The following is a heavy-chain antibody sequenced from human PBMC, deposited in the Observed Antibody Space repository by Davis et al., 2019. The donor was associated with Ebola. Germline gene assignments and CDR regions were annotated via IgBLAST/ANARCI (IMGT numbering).Heavy chain of an antibody. Sequence: ASVKVSCKASGYTFTGYYMHWVRQAPGQGLEWMGWINPNSGGTNYAQKFQGRVTMTRDTSISTAYMELSRLRSDDTAVYYCARVRGDLLGAFDIWGQGTMVTVSS. J-gene: IGHJ3*02. CDR1: GYTFTGYY. V-gene: IGHV1-2*02. CDR2: INPNSGGT. CDR3: ARVRGDLLGAFDI. D-gene: IGHD7-27*01.